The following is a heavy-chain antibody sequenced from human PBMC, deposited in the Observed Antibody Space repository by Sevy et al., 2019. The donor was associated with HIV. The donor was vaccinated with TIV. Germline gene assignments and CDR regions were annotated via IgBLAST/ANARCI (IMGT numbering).Heavy chain of an antibody. V-gene: IGHV3-9*01. CDR2: IRGNGGSV. CDR1: GFTFDEHA. CDR3: AKSKVASVYHYYGMDV. Sequence: GGSLRLSCRTFGFTFDEHAMHWVRQVPGKGLEWVSGIRGNGGSVAYADSVKGRFTISRDNTKSSLSLQMNGLRPEDTAVYYCAKSKVASVYHYYGMDVWGHGTTVTVSS. J-gene: IGHJ6*02.